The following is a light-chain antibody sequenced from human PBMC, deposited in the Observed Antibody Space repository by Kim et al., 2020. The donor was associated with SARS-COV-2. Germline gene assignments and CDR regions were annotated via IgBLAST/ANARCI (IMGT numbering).Light chain of an antibody. CDR3: QQYNSYPLT. Sequence: DIQMTQSPSTLSAFVRDRVTITCRASQSIGSRLAWYQQKPGKAPKLLIYGASNLESGVPLRFSGSESGTEFTLTISSLQPDDFATYHCQQYNSYPLTFGGGTKVDIK. J-gene: IGKJ4*01. CDR2: GAS. V-gene: IGKV1-5*01. CDR1: QSIGSR.